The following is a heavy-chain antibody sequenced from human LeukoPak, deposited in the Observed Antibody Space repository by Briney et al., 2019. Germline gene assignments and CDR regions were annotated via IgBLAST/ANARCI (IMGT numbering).Heavy chain of an antibody. Sequence: SETLSLTCTVSGGSISTNTYYWGWIRQPPGSGLEWIGNFYYSGSTAYNPSLKSRVTISVDTSKNQLSLRLISVTAADTAVYYCAGSNGHFVLYYWGQGTPVTVSS. V-gene: IGHV4-39*07. CDR2: FYYSGST. D-gene: IGHD2/OR15-2a*01. J-gene: IGHJ4*02. CDR3: AGSNGHFVLYY. CDR1: GGSISTNTYY.